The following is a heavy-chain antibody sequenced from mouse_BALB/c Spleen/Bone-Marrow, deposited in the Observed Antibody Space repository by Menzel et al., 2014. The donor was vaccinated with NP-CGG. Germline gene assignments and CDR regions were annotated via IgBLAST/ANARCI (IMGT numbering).Heavy chain of an antibody. CDR2: IDPANDNT. J-gene: IGHJ4*01. V-gene: IGHV14-3*02. D-gene: IGHD2-4*01. CDR1: GFNIKDTD. CDR3: AITPSAMDY. Sequence: VQLQQSGAELVKPGASVKLSCTASGFNIKDTDMHWVKQRPEQGMEWIGRIDPANDNTNYDPKFQGKATITADTSSNTVYLQLSSLTSEDTAVYYCAITPSAMDYWGQGTSVTVSS.